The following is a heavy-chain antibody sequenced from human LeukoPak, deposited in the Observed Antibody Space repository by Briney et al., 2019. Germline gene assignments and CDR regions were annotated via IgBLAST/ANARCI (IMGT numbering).Heavy chain of an antibody. Sequence: PSETLSLTCTVSGGSISSYYWSWIRQPPGKGLEWIGYIYYSGSTNYNPSLKSRVTISVDTSKNQFSLKLSSVTAADTAVYYCARGQPQGSGWYGSSGKRNWFDPWGQGTLVTVSS. V-gene: IGHV4-59*01. J-gene: IGHJ5*02. CDR1: GGSISSYY. CDR2: IYYSGST. D-gene: IGHD6-19*01. CDR3: ARGQPQGSGWYGSSGKRNWFDP.